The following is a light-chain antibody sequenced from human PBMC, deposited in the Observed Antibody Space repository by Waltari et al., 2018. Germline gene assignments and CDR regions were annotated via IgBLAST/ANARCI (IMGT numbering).Light chain of an antibody. J-gene: IGLJ3*02. CDR2: KNK. V-gene: IGLV1-47*01. Sequence: QSVLTQPPSASGTPGQRVTISCSGSRSNIESNYVYWYQQFPGTAPKVLMFKNKRRPSGFSDRFPASQSGASASLAIIGLRSDDEADYYCGTWDDSLSRPVFGGGTKLTVL. CDR1: RSNIESNY. CDR3: GTWDDSLSRPV.